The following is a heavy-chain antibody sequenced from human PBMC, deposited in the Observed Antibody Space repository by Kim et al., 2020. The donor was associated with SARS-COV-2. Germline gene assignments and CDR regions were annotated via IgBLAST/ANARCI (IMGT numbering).Heavy chain of an antibody. J-gene: IGHJ4*02. CDR3: ARERPSYSEFDY. Sequence: ASVKVSCKASGYTFTSYAMHWVRQAPGQRLEWMGWINAGNGNTKYSQKFQGRVTITRATSARTAYMELSRLRSEDTAVYYCARERPSYSEFDYWGQGTLVTVSS. CDR1: GYTFTSYA. V-gene: IGHV1-3*01. D-gene: IGHD1-26*01. CDR2: INAGNGNT.